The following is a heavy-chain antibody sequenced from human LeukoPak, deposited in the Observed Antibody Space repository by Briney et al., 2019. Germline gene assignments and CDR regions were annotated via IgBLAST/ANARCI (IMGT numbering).Heavy chain of an antibody. D-gene: IGHD6-13*01. CDR2: INPSGGST. Sequence: ASVKVSCKASGYTFTSYYMHWVRQAPGQGLEWMGIINPSGGSTSYAQKFQGRVTTTRDTSTSTVYMELSSLRSEDTAVYYCARDKAAAGITENYYYGMDVWSQGTTVTVSS. V-gene: IGHV1-46*01. CDR1: GYTFTSYY. J-gene: IGHJ6*02. CDR3: ARDKAAAGITENYYYGMDV.